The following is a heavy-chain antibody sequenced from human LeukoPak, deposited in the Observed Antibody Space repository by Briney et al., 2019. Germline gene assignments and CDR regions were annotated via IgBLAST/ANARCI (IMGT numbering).Heavy chain of an antibody. D-gene: IGHD2-2*01. V-gene: IGHV5-51*01. J-gene: IGHJ4*02. CDR2: IYPGDSDT. CDR1: GYSFTSYW. Sequence: GESLEISCKGSGYSFTSYWIGWVRQMPGKGLEWMGIIYPGDSDTRYSPSFQGQVTISADKSISTAYLQWSSLKASDTAMYYCARFGVYCSSTSCWVDYWGQGTLVTVSS. CDR3: ARFGVYCSSTSCWVDY.